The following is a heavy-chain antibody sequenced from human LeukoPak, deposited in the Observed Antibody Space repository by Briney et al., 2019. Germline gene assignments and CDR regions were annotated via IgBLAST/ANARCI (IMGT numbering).Heavy chain of an antibody. Sequence: PSETLSLTCTVSGGYISSGTYFWGWVRQPPGKGLEWIGSIYYSGSTSYNPSLKSRVTISVDTSKNQFALKLDSVTAADTAVYYCARNASDSGTSYFDYWGQGTLVTVSS. D-gene: IGHD1-26*01. V-gene: IGHV4-39*01. J-gene: IGHJ4*02. CDR2: IYYSGST. CDR1: GGYISSGTYF. CDR3: ARNASDSGTSYFDY.